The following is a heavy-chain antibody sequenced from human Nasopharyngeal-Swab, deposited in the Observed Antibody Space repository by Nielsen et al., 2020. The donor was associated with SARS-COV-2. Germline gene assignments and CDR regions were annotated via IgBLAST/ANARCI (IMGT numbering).Heavy chain of an antibody. CDR2: MNPNSSNT. V-gene: IGHV1-8*01. D-gene: IGHD3-22*01. CDR3: ATDRRQYYYDSSGYYYWRGFDP. CDR1: GYTFTSYD. J-gene: IGHJ5*02. Sequence: ASVKVSCKASGYTFTSYDINWVRQATGQGLEWMGWMNPNSSNTGYAQKFQGRVTMTEDTSTDTAYMELSSLRSEDTAVYYCATDRRQYYYDSSGYYYWRGFDPWGQGTLVTVSS.